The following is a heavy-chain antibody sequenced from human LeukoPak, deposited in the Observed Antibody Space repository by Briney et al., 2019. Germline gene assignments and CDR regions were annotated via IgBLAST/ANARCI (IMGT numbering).Heavy chain of an antibody. V-gene: IGHV4-34*01. CDR2: INHSGST. Sequence: SETLSLTCAVYGGSFSGYYWSWIRQPPGKGPEWIGEINHSGSTNYNPSLKSRVTISVDTSKNQFSLKLSSVTAADTAVYYCARGGLVRGVIITKRYYFDYWGQGTLVTVSS. D-gene: IGHD3-10*02. CDR3: ARGGLVRGVIITKRYYFDY. J-gene: IGHJ4*02. CDR1: GGSFSGYY.